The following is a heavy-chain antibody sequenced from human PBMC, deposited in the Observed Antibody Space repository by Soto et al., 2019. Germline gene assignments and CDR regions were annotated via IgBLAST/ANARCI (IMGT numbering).Heavy chain of an antibody. CDR1: GGSISSGGYY. V-gene: IGHV4-31*03. D-gene: IGHD6-6*01. CDR2: IYYTGNT. Sequence: SETLSLTCTVSGGSISSGGYYWSWIRQHPEKGLEWIGYIYYTGNTYYNASLKSRVTISVDTSNNQFSLKLSSGTAADTAVYYCARVGISSSDAFDIWGQGTTVTVSS. J-gene: IGHJ3*02. CDR3: ARVGISSSDAFDI.